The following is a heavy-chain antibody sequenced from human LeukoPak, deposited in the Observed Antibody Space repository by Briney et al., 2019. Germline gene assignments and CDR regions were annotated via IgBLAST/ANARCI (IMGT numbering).Heavy chain of an antibody. CDR3: ARDRGPPNYYYYGMDV. V-gene: IGHV1-18*01. Sequence: GASVKVSCKASGYTFTSYGISWVRQAPGQGLEWMGWISAYNGNTNYAQKLQGRVTMTTDTSTSTAYMELSSLRSEDTAVYYCARDRGPPNYYYYGMDVWGQGTTVTVSS. J-gene: IGHJ6*02. CDR2: ISAYNGNT. CDR1: GYTFTSYG.